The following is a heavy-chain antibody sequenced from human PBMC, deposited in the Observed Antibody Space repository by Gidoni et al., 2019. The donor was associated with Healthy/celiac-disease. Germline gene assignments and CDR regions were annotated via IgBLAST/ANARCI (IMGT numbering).Heavy chain of an antibody. V-gene: IGHV4-34*01. CDR2: INHSGST. Sequence: QVQLQQWGAGLLKPSETLSLTCAVYGGSLSGYYWRLLRQPPGKGLEWIGEINHSGSTNYNPSLKSRVTISVDTSKNQFSLKLSSVTAADTAVYYCARGRRGSWYRLNYWGQGTLVTVSS. CDR1: GGSLSGYY. D-gene: IGHD6-13*01. CDR3: ARGRRGSWYRLNY. J-gene: IGHJ4*02.